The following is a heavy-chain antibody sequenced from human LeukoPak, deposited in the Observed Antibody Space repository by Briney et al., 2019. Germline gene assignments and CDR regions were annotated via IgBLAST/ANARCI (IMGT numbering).Heavy chain of an antibody. Sequence: GGSLRLSCAASGFTFSSYAMSWVRQAPGKGLEWVSAISGSGGSTYYADSVKGRFTISRDNSKNTLYLQMNSLRAEDTAVYYCARDGLGKYYDFWSGSHMDVWGKGTTVTVSS. CDR1: GFTFSSYA. CDR3: ARDGLGKYYDFWSGSHMDV. J-gene: IGHJ6*03. V-gene: IGHV3-23*01. CDR2: ISGSGGST. D-gene: IGHD3-3*01.